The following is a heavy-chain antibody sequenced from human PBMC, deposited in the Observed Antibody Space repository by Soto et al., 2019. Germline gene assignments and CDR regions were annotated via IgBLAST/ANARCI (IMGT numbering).Heavy chain of an antibody. CDR1: GFTFTTYA. D-gene: IGHD1-26*01. CDR2: ISEDGVYT. Sequence: EVHLLATGGGLVQPGGSLRLSCSASGFTFTTYAMSWVRQAPGEGLEWVSSISEDGVYTDYADSVKGRFTISRDNSKNTLYVQMTSLRAEDTAVYYCAKETSPNTYYAFDFWGQGTMVTVSS. J-gene: IGHJ3*01. V-gene: IGHV3-23*01. CDR3: AKETSPNTYYAFDF.